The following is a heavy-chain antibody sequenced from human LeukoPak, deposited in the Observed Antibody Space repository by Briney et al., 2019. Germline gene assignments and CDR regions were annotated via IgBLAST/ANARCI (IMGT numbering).Heavy chain of an antibody. CDR3: AREYSSSRYGY. Sequence: TSETLSLTCSVSGGSISSSGYYWGWIRQPPGKGLEWIGSVYYSGTTYYNPSLKNRVTISIDTSKNQFSLRLSSVTAEDTAVYYCAREYSSSRYGYWGQGTLVSVSS. CDR2: VYYSGTT. J-gene: IGHJ4*02. D-gene: IGHD6-13*01. V-gene: IGHV4-39*07. CDR1: GGSISSSGYY.